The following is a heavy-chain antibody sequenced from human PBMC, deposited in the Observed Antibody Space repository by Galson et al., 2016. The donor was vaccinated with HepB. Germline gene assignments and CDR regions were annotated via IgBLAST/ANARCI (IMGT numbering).Heavy chain of an antibody. CDR2: ISSSGSTI. CDR1: GFIFSSYE. CDR3: ARDPVGGYDDY. V-gene: IGHV3-48*03. J-gene: IGHJ4*02. D-gene: IGHD5-12*01. Sequence: SLRLSCAASGFIFSSYEMNWVRQAPGKGLEWVSYISSSGSTIYYADSVKGRFTISRDNAKNSLFLQMNSRRAEDTAVYYCARDPVGGYDDYWGQGTLVTVSS.